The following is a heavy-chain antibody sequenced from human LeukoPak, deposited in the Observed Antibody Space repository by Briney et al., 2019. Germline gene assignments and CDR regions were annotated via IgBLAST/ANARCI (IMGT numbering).Heavy chain of an antibody. J-gene: IGHJ4*02. Sequence: GGSLRLSCAASGFTFSSYGMHWVRQAPGKGLEWVAVISYDGSNKYYADSVKGRFTISRDNSKNTLYLQMNSLRAEDTAVYYCARDFDYGDYVPDYWGQGTLVTVSS. V-gene: IGHV3-30*03. D-gene: IGHD4-17*01. CDR3: ARDFDYGDYVPDY. CDR1: GFTFSSYG. CDR2: ISYDGSNK.